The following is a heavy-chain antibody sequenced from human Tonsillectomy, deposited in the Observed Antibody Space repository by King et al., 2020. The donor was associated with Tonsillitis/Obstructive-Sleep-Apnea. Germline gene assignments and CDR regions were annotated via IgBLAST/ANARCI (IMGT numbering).Heavy chain of an antibody. CDR3: ARGGYSSSHHTPAYYYIDV. J-gene: IGHJ6*03. Sequence: VQLQQWGAGLLKPSETLSLTCGVYGGSFSGHYWSWIRQPPGKGPEWIGEINHSGSTNYNPSLKSRVTMSVDTSKNQFSLKLSSVTAADTAVYYCARGGYSSSHHTPAYYYIDVWGTGATVTVSS. D-gene: IGHD6-6*01. CDR2: INHSGST. V-gene: IGHV4-34*01. CDR1: GGSFSGHY.